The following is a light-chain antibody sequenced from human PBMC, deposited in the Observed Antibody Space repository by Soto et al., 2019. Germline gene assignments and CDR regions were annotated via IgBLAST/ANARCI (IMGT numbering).Light chain of an antibody. V-gene: IGLV2-11*01. Sequence: QSALTQPRSVSGSPGQSVTISCTGTISDVGGYNYVSWYQQHPGKAPKLMIYDVSKRPSGVPDRFSGSKSGNTASLTISGLQAEDEADYYCCSYAGSYTPVVFGGVTKRTVL. J-gene: IGLJ2*01. CDR1: ISDVGGYNY. CDR2: DVS. CDR3: CSYAGSYTPVV.